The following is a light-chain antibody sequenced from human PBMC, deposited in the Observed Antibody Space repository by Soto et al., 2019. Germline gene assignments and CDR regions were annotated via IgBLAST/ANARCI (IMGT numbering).Light chain of an antibody. CDR1: QDIRDD. J-gene: IGKJ1*01. V-gene: IGKV1-6*01. CDR3: LQDYSYPPT. CDR2: SAS. Sequence: IQMTQSPSSLSASLVDRLTITFRASQDIRDDLGWFQQKPGKAPKLLISSASNLQGGAPSRFSGSGSGTDFTLTISTLQPEDFATYFCLQDYSYPPTFGQGTKVDNK.